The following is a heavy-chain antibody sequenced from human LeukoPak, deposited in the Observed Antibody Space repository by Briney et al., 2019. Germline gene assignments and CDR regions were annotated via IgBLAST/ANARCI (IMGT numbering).Heavy chain of an antibody. CDR2: IYYSGRT. D-gene: IGHD2-15*01. CDR3: ARRSVPYYYGMDV. J-gene: IGHJ6*02. V-gene: IGHV4-61*01. Sequence: SETLSLTCSVSGGSVSSGSDYWSWIRQPPGKGLEWIGYIYYSGRTNYNPSLKSRVTISVDTSKNQFSLKLSSVTAADTAVYFCARRSVPYYYGMDVWGQGTTVTVSS. CDR1: GGSVSSGSDY.